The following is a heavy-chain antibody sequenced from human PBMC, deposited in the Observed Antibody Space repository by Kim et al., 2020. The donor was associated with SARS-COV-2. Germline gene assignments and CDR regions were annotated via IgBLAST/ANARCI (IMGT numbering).Heavy chain of an antibody. V-gene: IGHV4-59*08. J-gene: IGHJ4*02. CDR3: ARVEAVAGTRSFDY. CDR1: GGSISSYY. Sequence: SETLSLTCTVSGGSISSYYWSWIRQPPGKGLEWIGYIYYSGSTNYNPSLKSRVTISVDTSKNQFSLKLSSVTAADTAVYYCARVEAVAGTRSFDYWGQGTLVTVSS. D-gene: IGHD6-19*01. CDR2: IYYSGST.